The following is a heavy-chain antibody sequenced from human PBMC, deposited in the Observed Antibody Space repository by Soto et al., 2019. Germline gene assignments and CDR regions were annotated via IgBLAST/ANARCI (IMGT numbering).Heavy chain of an antibody. D-gene: IGHD6-13*01. CDR1: GFTFRSYW. V-gene: IGHV3-7*01. Sequence: EVQLVESGGGLVQPGGSLRLSCTASGFTFRSYWMSWVRQAPGKGLEWVANIKRDGSDKYYVDSVKGRFSISRDNAENSLYLQVNSLRDEDTAVYYCARVREIAAAGLGYNWFDPWGQGTLVTVSS. CDR2: IKRDGSDK. J-gene: IGHJ5*02. CDR3: ARVREIAAAGLGYNWFDP.